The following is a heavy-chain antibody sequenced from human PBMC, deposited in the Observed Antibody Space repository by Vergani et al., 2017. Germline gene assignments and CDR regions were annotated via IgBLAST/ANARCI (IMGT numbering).Heavy chain of an antibody. Sequence: EVQLLESGGGLVQPGGSLRLSCAASGFTFSSYAMSWVRQAPGKGLEWVSAISGSGGSTYYADSVKARFTISRDNSKNTLYLQMNSLRAEDTAVYYWAKSGRMGAAAAPGLDYWRQGSLVTVSS. J-gene: IGHJ4*02. CDR3: AKSGRMGAAAAPGLDY. D-gene: IGHD6-13*01. V-gene: IGHV3-23*01. CDR1: GFTFSSYA. CDR2: ISGSGGST.